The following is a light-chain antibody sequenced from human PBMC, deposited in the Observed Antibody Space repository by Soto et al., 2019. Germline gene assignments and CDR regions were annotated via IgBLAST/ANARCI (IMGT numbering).Light chain of an antibody. Sequence: EIVMTQSPATLSVSPGEGATLSCRASQSIGSSLAWYQQKPGQAPRLLIHGASTRATGIPARFSGSGSGTDFTLSISSLQSEDFAVYYCQQYNNWPWTFGQGTKVEIK. J-gene: IGKJ1*01. V-gene: IGKV3-15*01. CDR2: GAS. CDR3: QQYNNWPWT. CDR1: QSIGSS.